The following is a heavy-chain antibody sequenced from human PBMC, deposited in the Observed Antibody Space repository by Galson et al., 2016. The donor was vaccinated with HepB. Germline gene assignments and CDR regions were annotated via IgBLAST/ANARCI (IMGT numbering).Heavy chain of an antibody. D-gene: IGHD2-8*01. CDR2: IKEDGSEK. V-gene: IGHV3-7*04. CDR3: ARDSGYCNNFDCKGDAFDM. CDR1: GLTLSNYN. Sequence: SLRLSCAVSGLTLSNYNMNWVRQAPGKGLEWVANIKEDGSEKYYVDSVKGRFTISRDNAKNSLFLQMNSLRAEDTAVYYCARDSGYCNNFDCKGDAFDMWGQGTMVTVSS. J-gene: IGHJ3*02.